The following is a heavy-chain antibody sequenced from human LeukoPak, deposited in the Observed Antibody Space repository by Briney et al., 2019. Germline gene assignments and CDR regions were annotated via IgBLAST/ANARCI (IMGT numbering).Heavy chain of an antibody. CDR3: ARRAYCSTTSCYVPFDY. CDR1: GGSISSSSYY. D-gene: IGHD2-2*01. J-gene: IGHJ4*02. CDR2: IYYSGST. V-gene: IGHV4-39*01. Sequence: PSETLSLTCTVSGGSISSSSYYWVWIRQPPGKGLEWIGNIYYSGSTYFNPSLKSRVTISVDTSKNQFSLKLSSVTAADTAVYYCARRAYCSTTSCYVPFDYWGQGTLVTVSS.